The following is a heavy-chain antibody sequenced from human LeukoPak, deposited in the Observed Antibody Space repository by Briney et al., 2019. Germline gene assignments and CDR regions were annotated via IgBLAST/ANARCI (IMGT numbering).Heavy chain of an antibody. CDR3: ANPKGYYDSSALIGGY. V-gene: IGHV3-30*02. D-gene: IGHD3-22*01. J-gene: IGHJ4*02. CDR2: IRYDGSNK. Sequence: GGSLRLSCAASGFTFSSYGMHWVRQAPGKGLEWVAFIRYDGSNKYYADSVKGRFTISRDNSKNTLYLQMNSLRAEDTAVYYCANPKGYYDSSALIGGYWGQGILVTVSS. CDR1: GFTFSSYG.